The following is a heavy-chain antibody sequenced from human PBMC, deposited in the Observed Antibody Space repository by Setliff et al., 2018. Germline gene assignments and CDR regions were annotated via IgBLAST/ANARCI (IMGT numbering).Heavy chain of an antibody. CDR1: GFTFSRSA. CDR3: ASDIHNDYDYFDY. CDR2: VGSRINNFAT. J-gene: IGHJ4*02. Sequence: PGGSLRLSCAASGFTFSRSAIHWVRQASGKGLEWVGRVGSRINNFATAYDASVKGRFIISRDDSKNTAYLQMNSLKTEDTAVYYCASDIHNDYDYFDYWGQGIQVTVSS. D-gene: IGHD4-17*01. V-gene: IGHV3-73*01.